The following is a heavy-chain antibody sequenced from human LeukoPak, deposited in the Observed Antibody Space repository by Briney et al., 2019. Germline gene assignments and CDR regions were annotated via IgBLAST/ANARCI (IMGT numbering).Heavy chain of an antibody. J-gene: IGHJ4*02. V-gene: IGHV3-21*01. CDR2: ISSSSSYI. Sequence: GGSLRLSCAASGFTFSSYSMNWVRQAPGKGLEWVSSISSSSSYIYYAASVKGRFTISRDNAKNSLYLQMNSLRAEDTAVYYCARGDTIFGVVIIPGGSGKPSFDYWGQGTLVTVSS. D-gene: IGHD3-3*01. CDR1: GFTFSSYS. CDR3: ARGDTIFGVVIIPGGSGKPSFDY.